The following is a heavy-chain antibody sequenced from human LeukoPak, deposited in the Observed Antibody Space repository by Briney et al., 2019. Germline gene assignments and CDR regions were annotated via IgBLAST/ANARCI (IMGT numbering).Heavy chain of an antibody. D-gene: IGHD4-17*01. CDR2: INSDGSST. CDR3: ARSPYGDYSFDY. Sequence: GGSLRLSCAASGFTFSSYWMHWVRQAPGKGLVWVSRINSDGSSTSYADSAKGRFTISRDNAKNTLYLQMNSLRAEDTAVYYCARSPYGDYSFDYWGQGTLVTVSS. V-gene: IGHV3-74*01. J-gene: IGHJ4*02. CDR1: GFTFSSYW.